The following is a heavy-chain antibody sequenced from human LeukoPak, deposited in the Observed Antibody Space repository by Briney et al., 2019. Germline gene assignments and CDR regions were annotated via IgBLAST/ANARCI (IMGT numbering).Heavy chain of an antibody. V-gene: IGHV4-39*01. CDR2: IYYSGST. CDR3: ARQDVGPSDY. Sequence: PSETLSLTCPVSGPSISSSSYYWGWIRQPPGKGLEWIGSIYYSGSTYYNPSLKSRVTIPVDTSKNQFSLKLSSVTAADTAVYYCARQDVGPSDYWGQGTLVTVSS. J-gene: IGHJ4*02. CDR1: GPSISSSSYY. D-gene: IGHD1-26*01.